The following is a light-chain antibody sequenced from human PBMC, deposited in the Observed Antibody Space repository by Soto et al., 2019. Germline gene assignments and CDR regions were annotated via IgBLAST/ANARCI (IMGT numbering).Light chain of an antibody. CDR2: SNN. J-gene: IGLJ1*01. CDR1: SSNIGSNT. Sequence: QSVLTQPPSASGTPGQRVTISCSGSSSNIGSNTVNWYQQLPGTAPKLLIYSNNQRPSGVPDRFSGSKSGTSASLAISGLQSEDEADYYCAAWDDSLSGFYVFGTGTKGIVL. V-gene: IGLV1-44*01. CDR3: AAWDDSLSGFYV.